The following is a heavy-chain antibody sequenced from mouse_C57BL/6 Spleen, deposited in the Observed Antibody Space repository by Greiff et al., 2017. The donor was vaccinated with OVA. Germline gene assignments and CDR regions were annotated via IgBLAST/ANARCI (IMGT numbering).Heavy chain of an antibody. V-gene: IGHV5-4*01. CDR1: GFTFSSYA. CDR3: ARASADGYYFWYFDV. CDR2: ISDGGSYT. Sequence: EVHLVESGGGLVKPGGSLKLSCAASGFTFSSYAMSWVRQTPEKRLEWVATISDGGSYTYYPDNVKGRFTISRDNAKNNLYLQMSHLKSEDTAMYYCARASADGYYFWYFDVWGTGTTVTVSS. J-gene: IGHJ1*03. D-gene: IGHD2-3*01.